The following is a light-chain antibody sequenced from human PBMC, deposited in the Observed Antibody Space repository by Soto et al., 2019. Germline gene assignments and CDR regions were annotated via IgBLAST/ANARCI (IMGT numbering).Light chain of an antibody. CDR2: GAS. CDR1: QSVSSSY. CDR3: QQDYNLPRT. Sequence: PGERVTLSCRASQSVSSSYLTWYQQKPGQAPRLLIYGASTRATSIPARFSGSGSGTDFTLTVSSLQPEDFAIYYCQQDYNLPRTLGQGTKVEI. J-gene: IGKJ1*01. V-gene: IGKV3D-7*01.